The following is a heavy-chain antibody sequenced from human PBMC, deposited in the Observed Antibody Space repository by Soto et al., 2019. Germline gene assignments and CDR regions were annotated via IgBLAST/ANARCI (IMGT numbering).Heavy chain of an antibody. CDR1: NASITSSGYY. Sequence: QVQLQESGPRLVEASQTLSLTCTVSNASITSSGYYWSWVRQPPGKRLEWIGYIYHSGSTFYSPSLQSGLTMSVETSKNPFSLTLRSVTAADTAVYHCARMSGTYYVPDYWGQGTLVTVSS. CDR2: IYHSGST. D-gene: IGHD1-26*01. J-gene: IGHJ4*02. V-gene: IGHV4-31*03. CDR3: ARMSGTYYVPDY.